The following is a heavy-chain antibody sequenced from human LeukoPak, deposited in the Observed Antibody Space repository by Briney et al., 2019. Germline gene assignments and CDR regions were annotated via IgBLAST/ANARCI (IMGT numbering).Heavy chain of an antibody. CDR2: IGTAGDT. J-gene: IGHJ5*02. V-gene: IGHV3-13*01. CDR3: ARGRGNWFDP. CDR1: GFTFSSYD. Sequence: PGGSLRLSCAASGFTFSSYDMLWVRQATGKRLEWVAVIGTAGDTYYPGSVKGRFTISRENAKNSLYLQMNSLRAGDTAVYYCARGRGNWFDPWGQGTLVTVSS.